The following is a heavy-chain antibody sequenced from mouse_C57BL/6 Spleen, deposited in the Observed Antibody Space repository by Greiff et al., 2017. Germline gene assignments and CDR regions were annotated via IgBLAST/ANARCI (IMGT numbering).Heavy chain of an antibody. V-gene: IGHV3-6*01. CDR3: AREGLRY. J-gene: IGHJ4*01. D-gene: IGHD3-3*01. CDR1: GYSITSGYY. Sequence: VQLKESGPGLVKPSQSLSLTCSVTGYSITSGYYWNWIRQFPGNKLEWMGYISYDGSNNYNPSLKNRISITRDTSKNQFFLKLNSVTTEDTATYYCAREGLRYWGQGTSVTVSS. CDR2: ISYDGSN.